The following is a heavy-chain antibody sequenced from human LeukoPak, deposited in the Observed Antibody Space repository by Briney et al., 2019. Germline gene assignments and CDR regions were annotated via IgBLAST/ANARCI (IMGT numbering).Heavy chain of an antibody. CDR2: IYYTGST. V-gene: IGHV4-39*07. CDR1: GGSIISSSDY. D-gene: IGHD1-26*01. J-gene: IGHJ5*02. CDR3: ARSRAFNSGAFDP. Sequence: PSETLSLTCTVSGGSIISSSDYWGWIRQPPGKGLEWIAAIYYTGSTYYNPSLRSRVTISVDTSKNQFSLRLNSVTAADTAVYYCARSRAFNSGAFDPWGQGSLVTVSS.